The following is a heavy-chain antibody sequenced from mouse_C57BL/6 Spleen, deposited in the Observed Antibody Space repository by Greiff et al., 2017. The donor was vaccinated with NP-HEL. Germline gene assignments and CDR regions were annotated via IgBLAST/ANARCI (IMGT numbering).Heavy chain of an antibody. V-gene: IGHV5-17*01. CDR3: ARGITTVVKDYAMDY. CDR1: GFTFSDYG. CDR2: ISSGSSTI. J-gene: IGHJ4*01. Sequence: EVHLVESGGGLVKPGGSLKLSCAASGFTFSDYGMHWVRQAPEKGLEWVAYISSGSSTIYYADTVKGRFTISRDNAKNTLFLQMTNLRSEDTAMYYCARGITTVVKDYAMDYWGQGTSVTVSS. D-gene: IGHD1-1*01.